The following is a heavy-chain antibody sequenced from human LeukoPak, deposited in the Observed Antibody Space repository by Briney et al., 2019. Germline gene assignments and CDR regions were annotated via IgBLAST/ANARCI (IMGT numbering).Heavy chain of an antibody. Sequence: GGSLRLSCAASGFTFSSYSMNWVRQAPGKGLEWVSYISSSGSTIYYADSVKGRFTISRDNAKNSLYLQMNSLRAEDTAVYYCARARSCPDYWGQGTLVTVSS. V-gene: IGHV3-48*04. D-gene: IGHD2-2*01. CDR1: GFTFSSYS. CDR3: ARARSCPDY. CDR2: ISSSGSTI. J-gene: IGHJ4*02.